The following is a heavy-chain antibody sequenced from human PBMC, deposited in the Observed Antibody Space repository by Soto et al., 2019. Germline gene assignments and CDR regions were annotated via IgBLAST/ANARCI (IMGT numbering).Heavy chain of an antibody. CDR3: AKDLLYYDFWSGYYFDY. J-gene: IGHJ4*02. V-gene: IGHV3-23*01. D-gene: IGHD3-3*01. CDR1: GFTFDDYA. Sequence: PGGSLRLSCAASGFTFDDYAMHWVRQAPGKGLEWVSAISGSGGSTYYADSVKGRFTISRDNSKNTLYLQMNSLRAEDTAVYYCAKDLLYYDFWSGYYFDYWGQGTLVTVSS. CDR2: ISGSGGST.